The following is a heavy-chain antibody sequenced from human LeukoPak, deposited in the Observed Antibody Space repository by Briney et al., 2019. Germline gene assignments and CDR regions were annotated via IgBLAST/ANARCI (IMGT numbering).Heavy chain of an antibody. V-gene: IGHV3-30*02. CDR2: IQYDGSDK. J-gene: IGHJ4*02. Sequence: GGSLRLSCAASGFTFSTYGMHWVRQAPGKGLEWVAFIQYDGSDKYYADSVKGRFTISRDNSKNTLYLQMNCLRPEDTAVYYCAKNRSGSYIDYWGQGTLVTVSS. D-gene: IGHD1-26*01. CDR3: AKNRSGSYIDY. CDR1: GFTFSTYG.